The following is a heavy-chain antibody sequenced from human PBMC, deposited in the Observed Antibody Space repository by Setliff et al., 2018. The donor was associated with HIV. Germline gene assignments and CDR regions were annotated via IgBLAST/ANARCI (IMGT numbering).Heavy chain of an antibody. CDR1: GYKFTDYW. CDR3: ASSITVAAGRSHYYYAMDV. D-gene: IGHD1-20*01. CDR2: IYGDGSDP. V-gene: IGHV5-51*01. Sequence: GESLKISCKGFGYKFTDYWVGWVRQMPGEGLEWMGVIYGDGSDPRYSPSFQGQVTISADKSISTAYLQWSSLKASDTAMYYCASSITVAAGRSHYYYAMDVWGQGTTVTVSS. J-gene: IGHJ6*02.